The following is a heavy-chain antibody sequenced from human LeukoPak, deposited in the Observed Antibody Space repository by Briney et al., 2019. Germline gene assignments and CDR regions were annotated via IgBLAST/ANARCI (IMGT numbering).Heavy chain of an antibody. CDR3: AAGSGWKPYYYYCYLDV. CDR2: NRGIGGST. Sequence: GGSLRLSCAASGFTFSSYAMSWVRQAPGKGAEWVSANRGIGGSTYYAYSVKGRFIISSDNSKNTVYLQMNSLRGEDTAVYYCAAGSGWKPYYYYCYLDVWGKGTTVTVSS. D-gene: IGHD6-19*01. V-gene: IGHV3-23*01. J-gene: IGHJ6*03. CDR1: GFTFSSYA.